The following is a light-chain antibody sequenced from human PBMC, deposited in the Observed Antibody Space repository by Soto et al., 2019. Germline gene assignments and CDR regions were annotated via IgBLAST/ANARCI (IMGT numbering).Light chain of an antibody. V-gene: IGLV2-8*01. CDR2: QVN. Sequence: SVLPQPPSASGSPGQSVAISCAGTSRDVGAYNSVSWYQQHPGKAPKLIMYQVNKRPSGVPDRFSGSKSGNTASLTLSGLQAEDEAEYYCSSYAGSNTIYVFGTGTKVTVL. CDR1: SRDVGAYNS. J-gene: IGLJ1*01. CDR3: SSYAGSNTIYV.